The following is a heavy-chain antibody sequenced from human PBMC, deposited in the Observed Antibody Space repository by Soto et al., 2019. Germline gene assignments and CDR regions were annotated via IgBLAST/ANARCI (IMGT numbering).Heavy chain of an antibody. D-gene: IGHD1-26*01. V-gene: IGHV1-18*01. Sequence: QVQLVQSGAEVKKPGASVKVSCKASGYTFTSYGISWVRQAPGQGLEWMGWISAYNGNTNYAQKLQGRVTMTTDTTTSKAYMERRSLRTDDTAVYYCARVSPWVGATAFDIWGQGTMVTVSS. J-gene: IGHJ3*02. CDR3: ARVSPWVGATAFDI. CDR1: GYTFTSYG. CDR2: ISAYNGNT.